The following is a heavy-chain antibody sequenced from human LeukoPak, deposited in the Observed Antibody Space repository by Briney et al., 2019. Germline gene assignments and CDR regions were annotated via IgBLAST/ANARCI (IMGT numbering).Heavy chain of an antibody. Sequence: ASVKVSCKASGYTFTGYYMHWVRQAPGQGLEWMGWINPNSGGTNYAQKFQGRVTMTRDTSISTAYMELSRLRFGDTAVYYCAREVITGTTVDFDYWGQGTLVTVSS. V-gene: IGHV1-2*02. CDR3: AREVITGTTVDFDY. CDR1: GYTFTGYY. D-gene: IGHD1-7*01. J-gene: IGHJ4*02. CDR2: INPNSGGT.